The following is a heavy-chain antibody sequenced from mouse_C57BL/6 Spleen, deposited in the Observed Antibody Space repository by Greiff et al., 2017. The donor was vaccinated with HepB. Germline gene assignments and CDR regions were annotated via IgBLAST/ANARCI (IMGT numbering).Heavy chain of an antibody. CDR2: ISDGGSYT. CDR1: GFTFSSYA. Sequence: EVQGVESGGGLVKPGGSLKLSCAASGFTFSSYAMSWVRQTPEKRLEWVATISDGGSYTNYPDNVKGRFTISRDNAKNNLYLQMSHLKSEDTAMYYCARDGLYAMDYWGQGTSVTVSS. J-gene: IGHJ4*01. V-gene: IGHV5-4*01. CDR3: ARDGLYAMDY.